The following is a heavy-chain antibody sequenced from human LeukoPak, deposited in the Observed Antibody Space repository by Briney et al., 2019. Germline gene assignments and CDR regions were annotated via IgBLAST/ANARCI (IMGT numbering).Heavy chain of an antibody. CDR3: AREGYSYGYAYDY. CDR1: GFTFSSYG. CDR2: IWYDGSNK. J-gene: IGHJ4*02. D-gene: IGHD5-18*01. V-gene: IGHV3-33*01. Sequence: GGSLRLSCAASGFTFSSYGMPWVRQAPGKGLEWVAVIWYDGSNKYYADSVKGRFTISRDNSKNTLYLQMNSLRAEDTAVYYCAREGYSYGYAYDYWGQGTLVTVSS.